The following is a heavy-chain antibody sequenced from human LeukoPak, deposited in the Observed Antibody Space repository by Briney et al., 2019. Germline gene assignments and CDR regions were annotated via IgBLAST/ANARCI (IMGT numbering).Heavy chain of an antibody. CDR3: ARQNELELPDYGDHVSNYFDY. J-gene: IGHJ4*02. D-gene: IGHD4-17*01. CDR2: IKQDGSEK. V-gene: IGHV3-7*01. CDR1: GFTCSSYW. Sequence: GGSLRRSGAASGFTCSSYWRSWVRQAPGKGREWGANIKQDGSEKDYVDSVRGPFTISRDNPKNSLYLQMNSLRAEDTAVYYCARQNELELPDYGDHVSNYFDYWGQGTXVTVXS.